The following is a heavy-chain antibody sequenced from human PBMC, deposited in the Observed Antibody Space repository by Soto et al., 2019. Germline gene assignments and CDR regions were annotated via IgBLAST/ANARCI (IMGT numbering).Heavy chain of an antibody. CDR2: IKEDGSEK. D-gene: IGHD4-4*01. J-gene: IGHJ4*01. Sequence: GGSLRLSCAASGLTFSSYWMTWVRQAAGKGLEWVANIKEDGSEKYYVDSVKGRFTISRDNAKNSLYLQMNSLRAEDTAVYYCARDDRNDYIGNFGYWGQGTLVTVSS. V-gene: IGHV3-7*03. CDR3: ARDDRNDYIGNFGY. CDR1: GLTFSSYW.